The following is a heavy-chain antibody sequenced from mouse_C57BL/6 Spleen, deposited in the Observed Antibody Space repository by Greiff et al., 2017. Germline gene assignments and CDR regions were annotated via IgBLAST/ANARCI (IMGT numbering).Heavy chain of an antibody. V-gene: IGHV1-62-2*01. CDR2: FYPGSGSI. J-gene: IGHJ1*03. D-gene: IGHD1-1*01. CDR3: ARHEGEFITTVVESPYFDV. CDR1: GYTFTEYT. Sequence: QVQLKQSGAELVKPGASVKLSCKASGYTFTEYTIHWVKQRSGQGLEWIGWFYPGSGSIKYNEKFKDKATWTADKSSSTVYIELSRLTSEDSAVYFCARHEGEFITTVVESPYFDVWGTGTTVTVSS.